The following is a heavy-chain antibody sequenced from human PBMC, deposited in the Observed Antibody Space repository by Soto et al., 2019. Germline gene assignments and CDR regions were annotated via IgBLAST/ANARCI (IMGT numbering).Heavy chain of an antibody. J-gene: IGHJ5*02. V-gene: IGHV3-21*01. CDR1: GFTFSSYS. CDR3: ARDTYYYGSGSYGP. Sequence: EVQLVESGGGLVKPGGSLRLSCAASGFTFSSYSMNWVRQAPGKGLEWVSSISSSSSNIYYADSVKGRFTISRDNAKNSLYLQMNSLRAEDTAVYYCARDTYYYGSGSYGPWGQGTLVTVSS. CDR2: ISSSSSNI. D-gene: IGHD3-10*01.